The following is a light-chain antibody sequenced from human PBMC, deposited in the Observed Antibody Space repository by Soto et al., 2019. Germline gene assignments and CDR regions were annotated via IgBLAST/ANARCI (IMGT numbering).Light chain of an antibody. Sequence: QSVLTQPASVSGSPGQSITISCTGISSDVGGYNYVSWYQQHPGKAPKLVIYEVSNRPSGVSNRFSGSKSGNTASLTISGLQAEDEADYYCSSYTSSSTPVFGGGTKVTVL. CDR3: SSYTSSSTPV. CDR2: EVS. CDR1: SSDVGGYNY. J-gene: IGLJ2*01. V-gene: IGLV2-14*01.